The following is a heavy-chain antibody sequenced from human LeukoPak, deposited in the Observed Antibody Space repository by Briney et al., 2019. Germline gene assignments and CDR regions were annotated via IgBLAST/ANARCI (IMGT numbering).Heavy chain of an antibody. CDR1: GFTASGNY. CDR2: FFTGGTT. J-gene: IGHJ4*02. V-gene: IGHV3-66*01. Sequence: GGPLRLSCAASGFTASGNYMTWVRQAPGKGLECVSIFFTGGTTYFADSVKGRFTISRDNSKNTFYLQMNSLRAEDTAVYYCARGGGIVGSTVEYYFDYWGQGTLVTVSS. D-gene: IGHD1-26*01. CDR3: ARGGGIVGSTVEYYFDY.